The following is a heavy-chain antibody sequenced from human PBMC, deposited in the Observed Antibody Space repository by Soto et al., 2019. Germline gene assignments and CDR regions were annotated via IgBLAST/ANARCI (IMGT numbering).Heavy chain of an antibody. CDR3: ARDRDFLSGYSNWFDP. CDR2: IIPIFGTA. D-gene: IGHD3-3*01. Sequence: LVKVSCKXSGGSISSYASSWGRKAPGQGLEWMGGIIPIFGTANYAQKFQGRVTITADKSTSTAYMELSSLRSEDTAVYYCARDRDFLSGYSNWFDPWGQGTLVTVSS. J-gene: IGHJ5*02. CDR1: GGSISSYA. V-gene: IGHV1-69*06.